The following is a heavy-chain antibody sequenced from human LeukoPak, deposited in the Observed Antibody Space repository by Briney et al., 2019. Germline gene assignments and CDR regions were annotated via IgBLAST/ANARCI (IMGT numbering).Heavy chain of an antibody. CDR1: GFTFSSYA. CDR2: ISYDGSNK. Sequence: GGSLRLSCAAYGFTFSSYAMHWVRQAPGKGLEWVAVISYDGSNKYYADSVKGRFTISRDNPKNTLYLQMNSLRAEDTAVYYCARELQWLVLGYWGQGTLVTVSS. D-gene: IGHD6-19*01. CDR3: ARELQWLVLGY. J-gene: IGHJ4*02. V-gene: IGHV3-30*04.